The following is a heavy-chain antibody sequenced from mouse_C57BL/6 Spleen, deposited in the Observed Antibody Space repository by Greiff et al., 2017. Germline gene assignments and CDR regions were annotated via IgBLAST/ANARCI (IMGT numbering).Heavy chain of an antibody. CDR1: GYAFSSYW. J-gene: IGHJ2*01. D-gene: IGHD1-1*01. V-gene: IGHV1-80*01. Sequence: VQLQQSGAELVKPGASVKISCKASGYAFSSYWMNWVKPRPGKGLEWIGQIYPGDGDTNYNGKFKGKATLTADKSSSTAYMQLSSLTSEDSAVYFCALSIYYFDYWGQGTTLTVSS. CDR3: ALSIYYFDY. CDR2: IYPGDGDT.